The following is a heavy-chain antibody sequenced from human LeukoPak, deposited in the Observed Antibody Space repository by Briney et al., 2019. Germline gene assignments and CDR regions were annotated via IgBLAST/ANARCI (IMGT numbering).Heavy chain of an antibody. CDR1: GGSISGYY. V-gene: IGHV4-4*07. Sequence: PSGTLSLTCTVSGGSISGYYWSWIRQPAGKGLEWIGRIYTSGSTNHNPSLKSRVTMSVDTSKNQVSLKLSSVTAADTAVYYCARESGRQCFDYWGQGTLVTASS. CDR3: ARESGRQCFDY. CDR2: IYTSGST. J-gene: IGHJ4*02. D-gene: IGHD1-26*01.